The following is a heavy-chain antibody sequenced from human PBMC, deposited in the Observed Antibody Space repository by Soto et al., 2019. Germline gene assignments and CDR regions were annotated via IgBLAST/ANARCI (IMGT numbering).Heavy chain of an antibody. CDR1: GSSISSSSYY. Sequence: SDTLSLICTVSGSSISSSSYYWGGIRQPPGKGLEWIGSIYYSGSTYYNPALKSRVTTSVDTSKNQFSLKLSSVTAADTAVYYCATLWFGEGNYWGQGTLVTVSS. D-gene: IGHD3-10*01. CDR2: IYYSGST. CDR3: ATLWFGEGNY. V-gene: IGHV4-39*01. J-gene: IGHJ4*02.